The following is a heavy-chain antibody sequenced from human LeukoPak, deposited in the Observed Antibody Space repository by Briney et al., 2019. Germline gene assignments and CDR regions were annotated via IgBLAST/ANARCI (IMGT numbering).Heavy chain of an antibody. D-gene: IGHD3-10*01. J-gene: IGHJ4*02. CDR1: GFTFSSYS. Sequence: HPGGSPRLSCAASGFTFSSYSMNWVRQAPGKGLEWVSYISSSSSTIYYADSVKGRFTISRDNAKNSLYLQMNSLRAEDTAVYYCARGALLWPMDYWGQGTLVTVSS. V-gene: IGHV3-48*01. CDR2: ISSSSSTI. CDR3: ARGALLWPMDY.